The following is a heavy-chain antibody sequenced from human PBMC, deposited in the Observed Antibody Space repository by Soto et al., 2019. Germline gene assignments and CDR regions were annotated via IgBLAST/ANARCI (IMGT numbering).Heavy chain of an antibody. V-gene: IGHV3-30-3*01. D-gene: IGHD2-2*01. CDR2: ISYDGSNK. CDR1: GFTFSRNT. Sequence: QVQLVESGGGVVQPGRSLRLSCAASGFTFSRNTMHWVRQAPGKGLEWVAQISYDGSNKYYADSLQGRFTISRDNSKNTPYLQMNSLRAEDTAVYYCARDYCVSTSCPDNWFDPWGQGTLVTVSS. J-gene: IGHJ5*02. CDR3: ARDYCVSTSCPDNWFDP.